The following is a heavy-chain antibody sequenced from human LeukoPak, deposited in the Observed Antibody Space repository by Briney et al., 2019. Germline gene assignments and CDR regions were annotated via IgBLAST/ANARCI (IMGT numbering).Heavy chain of an antibody. CDR2: ISSSSSYI. V-gene: IGHV3-21*01. CDR3: ARDDDTTGRYSRFDY. J-gene: IGHJ4*02. Sequence: GGFLRLSCAASGFTFSSYSMNWVRQAPGKGLEWVSSISSSSSYIYYADSVKGRFTISRDNAKNSLYLQMSSLRAEDTAVYFCARDDDTTGRYSRFDYWGQGTLVTVSS. CDR1: GFTFSSYS. D-gene: IGHD3-22*01.